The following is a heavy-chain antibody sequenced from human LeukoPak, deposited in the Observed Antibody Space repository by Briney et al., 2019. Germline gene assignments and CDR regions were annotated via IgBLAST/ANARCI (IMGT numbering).Heavy chain of an antibody. Sequence: ASVTVSCTASGYTFTSYGISWVRQAPGQGLEWMGWISAYNGNTNYAQKFQGRVTMTTDTSTSTAYMELRSLRSDDTAVYYCARAEYCRSTSCYSGGRLYSSSAGDYWGQGTLVTVSS. CDR1: GYTFTSYG. CDR2: ISAYNGNT. D-gene: IGHD2-2*01. CDR3: ARAEYCRSTSCYSGGRLYSSSAGDY. J-gene: IGHJ4*02. V-gene: IGHV1-18*01.